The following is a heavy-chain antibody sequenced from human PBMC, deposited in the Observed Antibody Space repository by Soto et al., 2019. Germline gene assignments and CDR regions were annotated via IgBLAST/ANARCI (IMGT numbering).Heavy chain of an antibody. J-gene: IGHJ4*03. Sequence: SETLSLTCAVSGGSISSGGYSWSWIRQPPGKGLEWIGYIYHSGSTYYNPSLKSRVTISVDRSKNQFSLKLSSVTAADTAVYYCARRYSSSFDYWGQGTTVTVSS. CDR3: ARRYSSSFDY. V-gene: IGHV4-30-2*01. D-gene: IGHD6-13*01. CDR1: GGSISSGGYS. CDR2: IYHSGST.